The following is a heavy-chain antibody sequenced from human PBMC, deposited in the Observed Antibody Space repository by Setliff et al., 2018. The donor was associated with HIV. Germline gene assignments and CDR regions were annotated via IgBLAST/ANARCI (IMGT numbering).Heavy chain of an antibody. CDR2: IYNDETSI. D-gene: IGHD1-26*01. Sequence: LRLSCAASGFTFSSNWMHWVRQVPGKGLVWVSRIYNDETSISYADPVKGRFTISRDNDKNTLYLQMDSLRVEDTAVYYCAKGAGPTTLAEPFDSWGQGTLVTVSS. CDR1: GFTFSSNW. CDR3: AKGAGPTTLAEPFDS. J-gene: IGHJ4*02. V-gene: IGHV3-74*01.